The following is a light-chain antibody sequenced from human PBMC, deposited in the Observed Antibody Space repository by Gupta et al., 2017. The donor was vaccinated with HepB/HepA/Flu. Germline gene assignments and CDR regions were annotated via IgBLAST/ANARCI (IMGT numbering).Light chain of an antibody. Sequence: EIVMTQSPATLSVYPGDRATLSCRASQSVSSNVAWYQQKPGQAPRLLIYGASTRATGIPARFSGIGSGTEFTLTISSLQSEDFAVYYCQQYNNWPPITFGQGTRLEIK. V-gene: IGKV3-15*01. CDR1: QSVSSN. J-gene: IGKJ5*01. CDR2: GAS. CDR3: QQYNNWPPIT.